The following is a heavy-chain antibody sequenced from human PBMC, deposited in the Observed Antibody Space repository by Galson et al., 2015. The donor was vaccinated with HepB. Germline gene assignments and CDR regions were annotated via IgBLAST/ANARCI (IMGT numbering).Heavy chain of an antibody. J-gene: IGHJ4*02. CDR3: ATVRGGNSKFAASLERSRGGYFFDK. D-gene: IGHD3-16*01. Sequence: SLRLSCAASGFTFTDCAMTWIRQPPGKGLEWVSSISAGSGVIYYADSVRGRYTISRDNSKRTLYLEMRGLRADDTAVYHCATVRGGNSKFAASLERSRGGYFFDKWGQGSLVTVSA. CDR1: GFTFTDCA. CDR2: ISAGSGVI. V-gene: IGHV3-23*01.